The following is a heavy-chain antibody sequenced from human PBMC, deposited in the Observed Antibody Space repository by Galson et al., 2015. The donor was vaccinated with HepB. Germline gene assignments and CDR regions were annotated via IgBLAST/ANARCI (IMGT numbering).Heavy chain of an antibody. J-gene: IGHJ6*02. V-gene: IGHV3-74*01. Sequence: SLRLSCAASGFTFSSYCMHWVRQAPGKGLVWVSRITSGGSSTSYADSVKGRFTISRDNAKNTLYLQMNSLRAEDTAVYYCARVGGIAVAGPYYYYYGMDVWGQGAPLTASS. CDR3: ARVGGIAVAGPYYYYYGMDV. CDR2: ITSGGSST. CDR1: GFTFSSYC. D-gene: IGHD6-19*01.